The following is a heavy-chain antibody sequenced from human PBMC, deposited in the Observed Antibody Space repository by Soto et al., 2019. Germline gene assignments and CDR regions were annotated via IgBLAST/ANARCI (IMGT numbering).Heavy chain of an antibody. V-gene: IGHV5-51*01. CDR2: IYPGDSNT. CDR3: ARQGYCSNPACYTVDY. D-gene: IGHD2-2*02. Sequence: GESLRISCVVSGDSFTRYWIVWVLQMAGKGLEWMGTIYPGDSNTRYSPSFQGQVTISADKSISTAYLQWSSLKASDTAMYYCARQGYCSNPACYTVDYWGPGTLVTVS. J-gene: IGHJ4*02. CDR1: GDSFTRYW.